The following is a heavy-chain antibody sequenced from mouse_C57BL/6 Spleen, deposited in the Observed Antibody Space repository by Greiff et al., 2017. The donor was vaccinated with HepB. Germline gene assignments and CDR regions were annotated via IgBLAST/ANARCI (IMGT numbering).Heavy chain of an antibody. Sequence: DVQLQESGGGLVKPGGSLKLSCAASGFTFSDYGMHWVRQAPEKGLEWVAYISSGSSTIYYADTVKGRYTISRDNAKNTLFLQMTSLRSEDTALYYCAAQATYFDYWGQGTTLTVSS. D-gene: IGHD3-2*02. J-gene: IGHJ2*01. V-gene: IGHV5-17*01. CDR2: ISSGSSTI. CDR3: AAQATYFDY. CDR1: GFTFSDYG.